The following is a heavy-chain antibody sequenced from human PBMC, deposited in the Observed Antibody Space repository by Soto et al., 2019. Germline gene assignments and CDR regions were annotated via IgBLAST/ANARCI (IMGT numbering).Heavy chain of an antibody. V-gene: IGHV6-1*01. Sequence: SPTLSLTCAISGDSVSSNSAAWNWIRQSPSRGLEWLGRTYYRSKWYNDYAVSVKSRITINPDTSKNQFSLQLNSVTPEDTAVYYCARARLSRMTTVTTAIYYYYMDVWGKGTTVTVSS. J-gene: IGHJ6*03. CDR1: GDSVSSNSAA. D-gene: IGHD4-4*01. CDR3: ARARLSRMTTVTTAIYYYYMDV. CDR2: TYYRSKWYN.